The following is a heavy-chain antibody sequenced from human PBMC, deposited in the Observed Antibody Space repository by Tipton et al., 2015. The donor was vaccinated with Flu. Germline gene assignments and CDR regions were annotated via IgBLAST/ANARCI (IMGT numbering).Heavy chain of an antibody. CDR3: ARRKTVTTRLTYFDY. CDR1: GGSITSYY. J-gene: IGHJ4*02. CDR2: SYYSGST. Sequence: LRLSCTVSGGSITSYYWSWIRQPPGKGLEWIGYSYYSGSTNYNPSLKSRVTISVDTSKNQFSLKLSSVTAADTAVYYCARRKTVTTRLTYFDYWGQGTLVTVPS. V-gene: IGHV4-59*08. D-gene: IGHD4-17*01.